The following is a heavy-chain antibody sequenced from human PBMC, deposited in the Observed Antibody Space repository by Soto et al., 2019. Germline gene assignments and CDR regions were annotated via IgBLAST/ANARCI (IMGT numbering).Heavy chain of an antibody. CDR2: INAGNGNT. CDR3: ARGRYSGYEFDY. CDR1: GYTFTSYA. J-gene: IGHJ4*02. D-gene: IGHD5-12*01. V-gene: IGHV1-3*01. Sequence: QVQLVQSGAEVKKPGASVKVSCKASGYTFTSYAMHWVRQAPGQRLERMGWINAGNGNTKYSQKFQGRVTITRDTSGSPAYMELSSLRSDDTAVYYCARGRYSGYEFDYWGQGTLVTVSS.